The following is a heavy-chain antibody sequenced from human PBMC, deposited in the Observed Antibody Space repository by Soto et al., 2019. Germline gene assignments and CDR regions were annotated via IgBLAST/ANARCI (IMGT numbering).Heavy chain of an antibody. CDR1: GGTFSTAA. J-gene: IGHJ6*02. Sequence: QVQVEQSGAEVKKPGSSVKVSCKASGGTFSTAAISWVRQAPGQGLEWMRGIMPIFRTADYAQKFQGRVTMPADESTSTAYLELRSLSSEDTAIYYCARDQDRPQLGGNYYYIMDVWGQGTTVTVSS. D-gene: IGHD3-3*02. CDR2: IMPIFRTA. V-gene: IGHV1-69*12. CDR3: ARDQDRPQLGGNYYYIMDV.